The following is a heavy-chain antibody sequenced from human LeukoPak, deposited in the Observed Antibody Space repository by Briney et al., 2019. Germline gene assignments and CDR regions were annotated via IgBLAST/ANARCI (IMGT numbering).Heavy chain of an antibody. CDR2: IKQDGSKK. D-gene: IGHD2-21*01. V-gene: IGHV3-7*03. CDR3: AKAHHTSVVSTSIDY. Sequence: GGSLRLSCVASGFPFSSYWMTWVRQAPGKGLEWVANIKQDGSKKSYVDSVKGRFTISRDNAKNSLYLQMNSLRAEDTAVYYCAKAHHTSVVSTSIDYWGQGTLVTVSS. J-gene: IGHJ4*02. CDR1: GFPFSSYW.